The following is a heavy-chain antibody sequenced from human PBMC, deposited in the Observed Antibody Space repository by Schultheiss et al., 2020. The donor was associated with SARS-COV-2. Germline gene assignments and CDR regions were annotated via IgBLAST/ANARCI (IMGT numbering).Heavy chain of an antibody. CDR1: GFTFSSYG. J-gene: IGHJ4*02. Sequence: GGSLRLSCAASGFTFSSYGMHWVRQAPGKGLEWVAVIWYDGSNKYYADSVKGRFTISRDNSKNTLYLQMNSLRAEDTAVYYCARGPLTYYYDSSGYIFDYWGQGTRVTVSS. V-gene: IGHV3-33*01. CDR3: ARGPLTYYYDSSGYIFDY. CDR2: IWYDGSNK. D-gene: IGHD3-22*01.